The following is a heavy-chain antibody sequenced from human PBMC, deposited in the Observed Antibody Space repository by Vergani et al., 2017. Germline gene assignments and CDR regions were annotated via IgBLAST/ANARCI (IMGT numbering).Heavy chain of an antibody. V-gene: IGHV3-53*01. J-gene: IGHJ4*02. CDR2: IYSGGST. CDR3: ASSLVGATTSDY. Sequence: EVQLVESGGGLIQPGGPLRLSCAASGFTVSSNYMSWVRQAPGKGLEWVSVIYSGGSTYYADSVKGRFTIARDNSKNTLYLQMNSLRAEDTAVYYCASSLVGATTSDYWGQGTLVTVSS. D-gene: IGHD1-26*01. CDR1: GFTVSSNY.